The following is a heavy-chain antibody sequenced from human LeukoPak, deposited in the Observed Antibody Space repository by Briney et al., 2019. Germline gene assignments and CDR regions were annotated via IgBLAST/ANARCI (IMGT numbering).Heavy chain of an antibody. J-gene: IGHJ4*02. Sequence: ASVKVSCKASGYTFTGYYMHWVRQAPGQGLEWMGWINPNSGGTNYAQKFQGRVTMTRDTSISTAYMELSRLRSDDTAVYYCVRGGVLRFLEWSPGYWGQGTLVTVSS. D-gene: IGHD3-3*01. CDR3: VRGGVLRFLEWSPGY. CDR2: INPNSGGT. V-gene: IGHV1-2*02. CDR1: GYTFTGYY.